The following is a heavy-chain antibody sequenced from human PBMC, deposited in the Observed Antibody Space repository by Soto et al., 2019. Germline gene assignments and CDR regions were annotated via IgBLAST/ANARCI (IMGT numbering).Heavy chain of an antibody. D-gene: IGHD7-27*01. J-gene: IGHJ4*02. V-gene: IGHV4-4*02. CDR1: GGSISSSNW. CDR2: IYHSGST. CDR3: AKNWNWGSLVH. Sequence: SETLSLTCAVSGGSISSSNWWSWVRQPPGKGLEWIGEIYHSGSTSYNPSLKSRVTVSVDKSKNQFSLKLSSVTAADTAVYYCAKNWNWGSLVHWGQGTLVTVYS.